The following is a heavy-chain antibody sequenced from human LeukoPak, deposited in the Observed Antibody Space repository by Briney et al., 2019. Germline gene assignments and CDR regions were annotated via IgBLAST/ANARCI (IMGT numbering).Heavy chain of an antibody. J-gene: IGHJ4*02. CDR2: IKSNSDGGTT. D-gene: IGHD4-11*01. V-gene: IGHV3-15*01. CDR3: TTGSFDYTFYFDY. CDR1: GFTFNYAW. Sequence: PGGSLRLSCAASGFTFNYAWMSWVRQAPGKGLEWVGRIKSNSDGGTTDYAAPVKGRFSISRDDSKNTLYLQMNSLKTEDTAMYYCTTGSFDYTFYFDYWGQGTLVTVSS.